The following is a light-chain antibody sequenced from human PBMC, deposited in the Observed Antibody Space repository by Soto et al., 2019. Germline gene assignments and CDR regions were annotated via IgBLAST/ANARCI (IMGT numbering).Light chain of an antibody. J-gene: IGKJ1*01. CDR2: GVS. CDR1: QSVSSTF. V-gene: IGKV3-20*01. Sequence: EIVLTQSPGTLSLSPGERVTLSCRASQSVSSTFFAWYQKKPGQAPRLLMYGVSKRATGIPDRFSGSGSGTDFTLTISRLEPEDFAVYYCQQYMSSVTFGQGTRVEIK. CDR3: QQYMSSVT.